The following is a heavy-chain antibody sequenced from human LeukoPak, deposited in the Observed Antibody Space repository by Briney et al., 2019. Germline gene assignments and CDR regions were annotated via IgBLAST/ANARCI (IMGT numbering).Heavy chain of an antibody. CDR1: GFTFSSYS. J-gene: IGHJ3*02. D-gene: IGHD5-18*01. Sequence: GGSLRLSFAASGFTFSSYSMIWVRQAPGKGLEWVSYISSSGNTIYYADSVKGRFTISRDNAKNSLYLQMNSLRAEDTAFYYCARDQDTAHAYDIWGQGTMVTVSS. V-gene: IGHV3-48*04. CDR2: ISSSGNTI. CDR3: ARDQDTAHAYDI.